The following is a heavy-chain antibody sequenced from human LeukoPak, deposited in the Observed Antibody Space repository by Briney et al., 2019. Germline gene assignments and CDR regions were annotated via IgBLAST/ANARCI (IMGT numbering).Heavy chain of an antibody. V-gene: IGHV3-21*01. CDR3: ARFATYGSGTYAFDY. CDR1: GLTFSSYS. Sequence: GGSLRLSCAASGLTFSSYSMNWVRQAPGKGLEWVSSISSSSSYIYHADSVKGRFTISRDNAKNSLYLQMNSLRAEDTAVYYCARFATYGSGTYAFDYWGQGTLVTVSS. CDR2: ISSSSSYI. D-gene: IGHD3-10*01. J-gene: IGHJ4*02.